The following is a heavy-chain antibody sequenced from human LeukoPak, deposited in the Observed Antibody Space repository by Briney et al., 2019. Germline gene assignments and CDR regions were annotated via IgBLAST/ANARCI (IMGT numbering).Heavy chain of an antibody. CDR2: INYSGST. D-gene: IGHD3-9*01. CDR1: GGSISSSSYY. V-gene: IGHV4-39*01. CDR3: ARLRYFDWLLSNYFDY. Sequence: SETLSLTCTVSGGSISSSSYYWGWIRQPPGKGLEWIGSINYSGSTYYNPSLKSRVTISVDTSKNQFSLKLSSVTAADTAVYYCARLRYFDWLLSNYFDYWGQGTLVTVSS. J-gene: IGHJ4*02.